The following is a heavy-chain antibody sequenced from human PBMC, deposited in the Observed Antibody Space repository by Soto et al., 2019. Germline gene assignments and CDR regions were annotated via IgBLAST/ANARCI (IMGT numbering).Heavy chain of an antibody. CDR3: ARVSARGTVTEGFYYYMDV. CDR2: IIPLLNIA. Sequence: QVQLVQSGAEVKKPGSSVKVSCTASGGTFSNYTISWVRQAPGQGLEWMGRIIPLLNIANYAQQFQGRVTITADKSTTTADMELSSPRSEDTAVYYCARVSARGTVTEGFYYYMDVWGKGTTVTVSS. J-gene: IGHJ6*03. D-gene: IGHD4-17*01. CDR1: GGTFSNYT. V-gene: IGHV1-69*02.